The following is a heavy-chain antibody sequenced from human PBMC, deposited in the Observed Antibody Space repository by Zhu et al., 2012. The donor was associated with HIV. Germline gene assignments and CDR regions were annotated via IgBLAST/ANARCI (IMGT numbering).Heavy chain of an antibody. D-gene: IGHD3-22*01. V-gene: IGHV4-39*01. CDR1: GGSISSSSYY. CDR2: IYYSGST. Sequence: QVQLQESGPGLVKPSETLSLTCTVSGGSISSSSYYWGWIRQPPGKGLEWIGSIYYSGSTYYNPSLKSRVTISVDTSKNQFSLKLSSVTAADTAVYYCARRKRYYDSSGYRDAFDIWGQGTMVTVSS. J-gene: IGHJ3*02. CDR3: ARRKRYYDSSGYRDAFDI.